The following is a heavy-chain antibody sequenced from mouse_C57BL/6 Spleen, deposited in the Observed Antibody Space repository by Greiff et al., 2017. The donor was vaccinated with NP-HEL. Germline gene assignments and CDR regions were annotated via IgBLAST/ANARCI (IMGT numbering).Heavy chain of an antibody. CDR2: IYPGSGST. J-gene: IGHJ4*01. V-gene: IGHV1-55*01. D-gene: IGHD1-1*01. Sequence: QVQLQQPGAELVKPGASVKMSCKASGYTFTSYWLTWVKQRPGQGLEWIGDIYPGSGSTNYNEKFKSKATLTVDTSSSTAYMQLSSLTSEDYAVYYCARRRDYDFGCAMDYWGQGTSVTVSS. CDR3: ARRRDYDFGCAMDY. CDR1: GYTFTSYW.